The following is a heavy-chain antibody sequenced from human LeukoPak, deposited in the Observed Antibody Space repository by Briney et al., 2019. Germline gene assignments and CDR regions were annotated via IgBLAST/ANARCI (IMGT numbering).Heavy chain of an antibody. J-gene: IGHJ5*01. D-gene: IGHD6-13*01. CDR1: GGSISSSSYY. CDR3: ARHGSSWTFDL. CDR2: IYYSGST. V-gene: IGHV4-39*01. Sequence: KASETLSLTCTVSGGSISSSSYYWGWIRQPPGKGLEWIASIYYSGSTYYNPSLKSRVTISVDTSKNQFSLKLSSVTAADTAVYYCARHGSSWTFDLWGQGTLVTVSP.